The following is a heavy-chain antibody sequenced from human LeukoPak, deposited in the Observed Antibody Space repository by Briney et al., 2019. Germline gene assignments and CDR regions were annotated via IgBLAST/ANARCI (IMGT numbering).Heavy chain of an antibody. CDR1: GGSISSYY. CDR3: ARDMGSGWYSD. D-gene: IGHD6-19*01. V-gene: IGHV4-4*07. J-gene: IGHJ4*02. Sequence: KPSETLSLTCTVSGGSISSYYWSWLRQPAGKGLEWIGRISSSGSTNYNPSLRSRISISGDTSKKQFSLKLSSVTAADTAVYYCARDMGSGWYSDWGQGTLVTVSS. CDR2: ISSSGST.